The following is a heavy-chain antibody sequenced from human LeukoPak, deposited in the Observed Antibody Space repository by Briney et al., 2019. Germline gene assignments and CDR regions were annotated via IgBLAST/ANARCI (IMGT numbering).Heavy chain of an antibody. CDR1: GGSISSYY. D-gene: IGHD3-10*01. V-gene: IGHV4-59*01. Sequence: SETLSLTCTVSGGSISSYYWSWIRQPPGKGLEWIGYIYYSGSTNYNPSLKSRVTISVDTSKNQFSLKLSSVTAADTAVYYCARHHSFGELWGPDAFDIWGQGTMVTVSS. CDR3: ARHHSFGELWGPDAFDI. J-gene: IGHJ3*02. CDR2: IYYSGST.